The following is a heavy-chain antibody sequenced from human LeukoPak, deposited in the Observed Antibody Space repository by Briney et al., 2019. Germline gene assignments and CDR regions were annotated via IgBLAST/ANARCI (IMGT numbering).Heavy chain of an antibody. J-gene: IGHJ4*02. CDR2: IYSGGST. CDR1: GFTVSSNY. CDR3: ASHYDSSGYYYPTHRYYFDY. Sequence: PGGSLRLSCAASGFTVSSNYMSWVRQAPGKGLEWVSVIYSGGSTYYADSVKGRFTISRHNSKNTLYLQMNSLRAEDTAVYYCASHYDSSGYYYPTHRYYFDYWGQGTLVTVSS. D-gene: IGHD3-22*01. V-gene: IGHV3-53*04.